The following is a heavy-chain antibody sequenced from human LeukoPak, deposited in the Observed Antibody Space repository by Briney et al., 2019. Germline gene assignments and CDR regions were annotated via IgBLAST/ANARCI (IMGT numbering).Heavy chain of an antibody. V-gene: IGHV1-69*13. CDR1: GGTFSSYA. J-gene: IGHJ4*02. Sequence: GASVKVSCKASGGTFSSYAISWVRQAPGQGLEWMGGITPIFGTANYAQKFQGRVTITADESTSTAYMELSSLRSEDTAVYYCARSSNIQLWVFDYWGQGTLVTVSS. D-gene: IGHD5-18*01. CDR3: ARSSNIQLWVFDY. CDR2: ITPIFGTA.